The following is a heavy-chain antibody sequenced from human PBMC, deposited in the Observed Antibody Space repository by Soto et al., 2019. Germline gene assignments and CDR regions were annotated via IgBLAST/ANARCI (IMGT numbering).Heavy chain of an antibody. CDR1: GGSVSSSSYY. V-gene: IGHV4-39*01. Sequence: QLQLQESGPGLVKPSETLSLTCTVSGGSVSSSSYYWGGFRQPPVKGRGWIGRVYYSVSTYYNPSLERRVTISVYKSKNQFSLKLMALSPADTAVYYCGRLEGLATISYYFDYWGQGALVTVSS. CDR2: VYYSVST. D-gene: IGHD3-9*01. CDR3: GRLEGLATISYYFDY. J-gene: IGHJ4*02.